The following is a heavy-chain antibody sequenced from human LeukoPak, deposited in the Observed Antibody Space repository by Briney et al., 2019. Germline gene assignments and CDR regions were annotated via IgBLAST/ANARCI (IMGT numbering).Heavy chain of an antibody. Sequence: PGGSLRLSCAASGVTFSSYAMSWVRQAPGKGLEWGSAISSSGGSTYYTDSVKGRFTISRDNSKNTLYLQMNSLRAEDTAVYYCAKVRSGSYSPYFDYWGQGTLVTVSS. CDR3: AKVRSGSYSPYFDY. V-gene: IGHV3-23*01. J-gene: IGHJ4*02. CDR1: GVTFSSYA. CDR2: ISSSGGST. D-gene: IGHD1-26*01.